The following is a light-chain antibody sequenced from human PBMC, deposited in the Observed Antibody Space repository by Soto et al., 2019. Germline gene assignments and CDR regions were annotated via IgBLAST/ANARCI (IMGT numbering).Light chain of an antibody. V-gene: IGKV3-15*01. CDR1: QSVGTK. CDR3: PQYSSWLWT. Sequence: IVMTQSPATLSVSPGGRANVSFRASQSVGTKLAWYQQTPGQAPRLLIYGASNRATGVPARISGSVSGTEFTLTIASLQSEDFAVYYCPQYSSWLWTFGQGTKVDIK. J-gene: IGKJ1*01. CDR2: GAS.